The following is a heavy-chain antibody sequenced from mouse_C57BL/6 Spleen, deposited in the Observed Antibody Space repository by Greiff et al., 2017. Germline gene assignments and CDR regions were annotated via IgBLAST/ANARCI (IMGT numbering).Heavy chain of an antibody. CDR3: ARERLYYGNYGWFAY. Sequence: VKLVESGPGLVQPSQSLSITCTVSGFSLTSYGVHWVRQSPGNGLEWLGVIWSGGSTDYNAAFISRLSISKDNSKSQVFFKMNSLQADDTAIYYCARERLYYGNYGWFAYWGQGTLVTVSA. D-gene: IGHD2-1*01. CDR2: IWSGGST. V-gene: IGHV2-2*01. CDR1: GFSLTSYG. J-gene: IGHJ3*01.